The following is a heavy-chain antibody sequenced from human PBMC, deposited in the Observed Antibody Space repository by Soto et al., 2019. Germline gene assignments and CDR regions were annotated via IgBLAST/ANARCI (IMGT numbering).Heavy chain of an antibody. CDR1: GGSISSYY. CDR2: IYYSGST. CDR3: ARELNCSGGSCYSPDHYFDY. D-gene: IGHD2-15*01. J-gene: IGHJ4*02. V-gene: IGHV4-59*01. Sequence: SETLSLTCTVSGGSISSYYWSWIRQPPGKGLEWIGYIYYSGSTNYNPSLKSRVTISVDTSKNQFSLKLSSVTAADTAVYYCARELNCSGGSCYSPDHYFDYWGQGTLVTVSS.